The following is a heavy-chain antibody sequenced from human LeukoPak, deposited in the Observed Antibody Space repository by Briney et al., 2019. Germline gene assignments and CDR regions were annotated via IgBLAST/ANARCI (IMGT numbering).Heavy chain of an antibody. J-gene: IGHJ4*02. D-gene: IGHD3-3*02. Sequence: GGSVRLSCAASGFTFRNSAMTWVRQAPGKGLEWVSTVSGSGDTTYDADSVKGRFTISRDNSKNTLYLQMNSLRAEDTAIYYCANGARLATYFDCWGQGTLVTVSS. V-gene: IGHV3-23*01. CDR2: VSGSGDTT. CDR1: GFTFRNSA. CDR3: ANGARLATYFDC.